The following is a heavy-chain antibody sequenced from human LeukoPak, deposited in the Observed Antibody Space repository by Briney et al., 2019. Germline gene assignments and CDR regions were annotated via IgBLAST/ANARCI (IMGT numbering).Heavy chain of an antibody. CDR1: GFTFDDYA. Sequence: GRSLRLSCAASGFTFDDYAMHWVRQAPGKGLEWVSGISWNSGSIGYADSVKGRFTISRDNAKNSLYLQMNSLRAEDTALYYCAKGLSSRDDSLRAWGQGTLVTVSS. CDR3: AKGLSSRDDSLRA. J-gene: IGHJ5*02. D-gene: IGHD3-22*01. CDR2: ISWNSGSI. V-gene: IGHV3-9*01.